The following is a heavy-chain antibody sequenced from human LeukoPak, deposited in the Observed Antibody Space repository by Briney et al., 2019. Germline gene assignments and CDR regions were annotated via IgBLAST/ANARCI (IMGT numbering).Heavy chain of an antibody. CDR1: GGSMSSNY. CDR2: IYSSGTIYYSGST. CDR3: AGMWEIAAAGTNYYYMDV. D-gene: IGHD6-13*01. J-gene: IGHJ6*03. Sequence: SETLSLTCTVSGGSMSSNYWSWIRQPPGKGLEWIGYIYSSGTIYYSGSTNYNPSLLSRVTISVDTSKNQFSLKLRSVTAADTAVYYCAGMWEIAAAGTNYYYMDVWGKGTTVTVSS. V-gene: IGHV4-59*08.